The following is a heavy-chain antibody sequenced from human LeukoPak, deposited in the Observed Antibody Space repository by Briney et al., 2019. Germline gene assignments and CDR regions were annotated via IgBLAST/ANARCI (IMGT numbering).Heavy chain of an antibody. CDR3: ARGSGYCSGGSCYVNWFDP. D-gene: IGHD2-15*01. J-gene: IGHJ5*02. CDR2: MNPNSGNT. V-gene: IGHV1-8*01. CDR1: GYTFTSYD. Sequence: ASEKVSCKASGYTFTSYDINWVRQATGQGLEWMGWMNPNSGNTGYAQKFQGRVTMTRNTSISTAYMELSSLRSEDTAVYYCARGSGYCSGGSCYVNWFDPWGQGTLVTVSS.